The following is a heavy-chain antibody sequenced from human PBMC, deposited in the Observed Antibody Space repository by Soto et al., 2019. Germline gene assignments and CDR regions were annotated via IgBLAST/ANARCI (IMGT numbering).Heavy chain of an antibody. J-gene: IGHJ3*02. V-gene: IGHV6-1*01. Sequence: PSQTLSLTCAISGGSVSTNSGAWNWIRQSPSRGLEWLGRTFSRSKWFNDYAESVKSRINIKPDTAKNQFSLHLNSVTPDDTAVYFCAYSHRGHDAFHIWGQGPMVTVSS. CDR3: AYSHRGHDAFHI. D-gene: IGHD6-13*01. CDR2: TFSRSKWFN. CDR1: GGSVSTNSGA.